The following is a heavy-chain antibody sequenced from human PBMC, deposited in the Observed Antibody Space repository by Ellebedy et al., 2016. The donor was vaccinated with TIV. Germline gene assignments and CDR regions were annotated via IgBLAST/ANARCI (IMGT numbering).Heavy chain of an antibody. CDR1: GFTVSSSY. D-gene: IGHD3-16*01. CDR2: VYSGGNT. J-gene: IGHJ4*02. CDR3: ARGPVRYTQKGGFLDY. Sequence: GESLKISCAASGFTVSSSYMTWVRQAPGKGLEGVSVVYSGGNTYYVDSVKGRFTISRDNSKNTLSLEMNSLRVDDTAVYFCARGPVRYTQKGGFLDYWGQGTLVTVSS. V-gene: IGHV3-53*01.